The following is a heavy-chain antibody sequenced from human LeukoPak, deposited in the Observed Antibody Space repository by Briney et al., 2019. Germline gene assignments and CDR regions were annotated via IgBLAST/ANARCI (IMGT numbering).Heavy chain of an antibody. J-gene: IGHJ3*02. V-gene: IGHV3-48*04. CDR2: ISSNSGTI. CDR1: GFTFSSYS. CDR3: AKAHMWSDAFDI. Sequence: GGSLRLSCAASGFTFSSYSMNWVRQAPGKGLAWVSYISSNSGTIYYADSVKGRFTSSRHNAKNSLYLQMNSLRAEDTAVYYCAKAHMWSDAFDIWGQGTMVTVSS. D-gene: IGHD2-21*01.